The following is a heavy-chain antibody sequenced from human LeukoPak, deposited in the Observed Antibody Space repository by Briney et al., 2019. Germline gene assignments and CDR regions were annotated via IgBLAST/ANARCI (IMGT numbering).Heavy chain of an antibody. CDR3: ARDIVLMVYALHNWFDP. Sequence: GGSLRLSCAASGFTFSSYWMSWVRQAPGKGLEWVANIKQDGSEKYYVDSVKGRFTISRDNAKNSLYLQMNSLRAEDTAVYYCARDIVLMVYALHNWFDPWGQGTLVTVSS. D-gene: IGHD2-8*01. J-gene: IGHJ5*02. CDR1: GFTFSSYW. CDR2: IKQDGSEK. V-gene: IGHV3-7*01.